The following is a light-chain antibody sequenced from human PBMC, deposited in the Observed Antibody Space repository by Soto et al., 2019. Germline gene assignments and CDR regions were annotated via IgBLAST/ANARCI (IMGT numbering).Light chain of an antibody. CDR3: AVWDDRLNGYV. V-gene: IGLV1-44*01. J-gene: IGLJ1*01. CDR1: SSNIGSSS. CDR2: NND. Sequence: QTLLTQPPSASGTPGQRFTISSSGSSSNIGSSSVYWYQQLPGKAPKLLLYNNDQRPSGVPDRFSGSKSGTSASLAISGLQSEDEADYYCAVWDDRLNGYVFGTGTKVTVL.